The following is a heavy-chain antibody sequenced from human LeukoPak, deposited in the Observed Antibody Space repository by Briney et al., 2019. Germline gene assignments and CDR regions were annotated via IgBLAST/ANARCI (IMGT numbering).Heavy chain of an antibody. CDR3: ARRCDTSSYYTYYFDY. CDR1: GYTFTDYH. J-gene: IGHJ4*02. CDR2: INPNSGGT. V-gene: IGHV1-2*02. D-gene: IGHD3-22*01. Sequence: ASVKVSCKASGYTFTDYHIHWVRQAPGQGLEWMGWINPNSGGTNYAQKFQGRVTMTRDTSISTAYMELSKLRSDDTAVYFCARRCDTSSYYTYYFDYWGQGTLVTVSS.